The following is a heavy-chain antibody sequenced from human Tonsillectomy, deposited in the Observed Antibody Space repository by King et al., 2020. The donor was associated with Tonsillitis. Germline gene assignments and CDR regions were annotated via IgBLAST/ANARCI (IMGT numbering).Heavy chain of an antibody. J-gene: IGHJ3*01. Sequence: VQLVESGGGVVQPGRSLRLSCAASGFTFSNYAMHWVRQAPGKGLEWVAVISYDGSKKYYADSVKGRFTISRDNSKNTLFLQMNSLRAEDTAVYYCAREGAYYSDSSGYFLGAFDFWGQGTMVTVSS. CDR3: AREGAYYSDSSGYFLGAFDF. CDR1: GFTFSNYA. D-gene: IGHD3-22*01. CDR2: ISYDGSKK. V-gene: IGHV3-30*04.